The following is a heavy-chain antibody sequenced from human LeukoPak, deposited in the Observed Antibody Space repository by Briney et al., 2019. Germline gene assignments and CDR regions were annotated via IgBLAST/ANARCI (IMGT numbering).Heavy chain of an antibody. D-gene: IGHD5-24*01. CDR1: GFTFSSYA. CDR2: FSYDGSYE. CDR3: AKDDAWLQYGD. V-gene: IGHV3-30*04. J-gene: IGHJ4*02. Sequence: GRSLRLSCAASGFTFSSYAMHWVRQAPGKGLEWVALFSYDGSYEHYADSVKGRFTISRDNSKGTVYLQMNSLRPEDTAVYYCAKDDAWLQYGDWGRGTLVTVSS.